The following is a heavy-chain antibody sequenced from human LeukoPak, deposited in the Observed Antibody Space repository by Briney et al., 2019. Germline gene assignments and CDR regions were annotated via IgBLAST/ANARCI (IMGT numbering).Heavy chain of an antibody. D-gene: IGHD2-2*01. Sequence: GGSLRLSCAASGFTFSSYAMIWVRQAPGKGLEWVSTISGVSDATYYADSVKGRSTISRDNSKNTLYMQVNSLRDEDTAVYYCARDIRRSPGGGYQLPSSFDFWGQGTLVTVSS. V-gene: IGHV3-23*01. CDR3: ARDIRRSPGGGYQLPSSFDF. CDR1: GFTFSSYA. CDR2: ISGVSDAT. J-gene: IGHJ4*02.